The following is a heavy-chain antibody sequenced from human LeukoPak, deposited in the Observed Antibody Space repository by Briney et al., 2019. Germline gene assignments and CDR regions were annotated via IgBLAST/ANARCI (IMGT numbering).Heavy chain of an antibody. V-gene: IGHV1-46*01. Sequence: GASATISCKASGYTFSGHYIHWVRQAPGQGLEWMGVMHPTGGSTNYAQRFEGRVTMTRDTSTSTVYMDLRSLTSEDTAVYYCARDDFDTAMVYNYFDPWGQGTLVTVSS. J-gene: IGHJ5*02. CDR2: MHPTGGST. D-gene: IGHD5-18*01. CDR3: ARDDFDTAMVYNYFDP. CDR1: GYTFSGHY.